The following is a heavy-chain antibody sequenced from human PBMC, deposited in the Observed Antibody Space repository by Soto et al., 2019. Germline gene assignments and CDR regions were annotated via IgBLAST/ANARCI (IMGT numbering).Heavy chain of an antibody. D-gene: IGHD6-19*01. CDR3: ARDWGQQWLAYGLDV. CDR2: ISTYNGHT. Sequence: QVPLVQSGAEVKKLGASVKVSCKASGYTFTNFGISWVRQAPGQGLEWMGWISTYNGHTTSAQQLQGRLTMTTDTPTSTASMGLRSLRSDDAAVYFCARDWGQQWLAYGLDVWGQGTTVTVSS. V-gene: IGHV1-18*01. J-gene: IGHJ6*02. CDR1: GYTFTNFG.